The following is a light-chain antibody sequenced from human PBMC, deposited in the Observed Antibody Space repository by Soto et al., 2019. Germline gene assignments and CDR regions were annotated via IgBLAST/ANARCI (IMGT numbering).Light chain of an antibody. CDR1: QTIYNN. CDR2: GAS. CDR3: QQYNNWPPSIT. V-gene: IGKV3-15*01. Sequence: IVITQSPDTRSVSPGESATLSCRASQTIYNNVAWYQKRPGQAPRLLIYGASTRATGIPARFSGSGSWTEFTLTISSLQSEEFAVYYGQQYNNWPPSITFGQGTRLEI. J-gene: IGKJ5*01.